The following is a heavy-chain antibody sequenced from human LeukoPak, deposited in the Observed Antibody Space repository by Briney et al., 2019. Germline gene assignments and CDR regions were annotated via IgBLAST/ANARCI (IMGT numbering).Heavy chain of an antibody. CDR3: AREPYSSGWYFSYYFDY. CDR2: ISYDGSNK. V-gene: IGHV3-30-3*01. D-gene: IGHD6-19*01. CDR1: GFTFSNYA. Sequence: PGGSLRLSCAASGFTFSNYAMHWVRQAPGKGLEWVAVISYDGSNKYYADSVKGRFTISRDNSKNTLYLQMNSLSVEDTAVYYCAREPYSSGWYFSYYFDYWGQGTLVTVSS. J-gene: IGHJ4*02.